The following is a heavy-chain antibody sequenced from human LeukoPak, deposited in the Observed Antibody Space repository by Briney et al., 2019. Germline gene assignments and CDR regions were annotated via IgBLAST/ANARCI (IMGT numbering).Heavy chain of an antibody. V-gene: IGHV1-2*02. CDR2: INPTSGGT. Sequence: GASVKVSCKASGYTFIGYYLHWVRQAPGQELEWMGWINPTSGGTNYAQKFQDRVTMTRDTSINTAYMELSRLTSDDTAVYYCARLVGLSTTASYWGQGTLVIVSS. CDR1: GYTFIGYY. D-gene: IGHD5/OR15-5a*01. J-gene: IGHJ4*02. CDR3: ARLVGLSTTASY.